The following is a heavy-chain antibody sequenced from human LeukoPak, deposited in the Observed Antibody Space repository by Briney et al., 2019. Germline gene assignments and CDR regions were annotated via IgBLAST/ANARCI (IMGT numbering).Heavy chain of an antibody. V-gene: IGHV1-69*13. J-gene: IGHJ4*02. CDR2: IIPIFGTA. CDR1: GGTFSSYA. D-gene: IGHD6-19*01. CDR3: ARDIAVAGTFGY. Sequence: SVKVSSKASGGTFSSYAISWVRQDPGQGREWMGGIIPIFGTANYAQKFQGRVAITADESTSTAYMELSSLRSEDTAVYYCARDIAVAGTFGYWGQGTLVTVSS.